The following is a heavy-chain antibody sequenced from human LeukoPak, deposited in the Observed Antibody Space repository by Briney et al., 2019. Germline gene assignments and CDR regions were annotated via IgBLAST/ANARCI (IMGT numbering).Heavy chain of an antibody. CDR2: ISYDGSNK. CDR1: GFTFSSYG. CDR3: AKDLRPYYYYYGMDV. Sequence: PGGSLRLSCAASGFTFSSYGMHWVRQAPGKGLEGVAVISYDGSNKYYADSVKGRFTISRDNSKNTLYLQMNSLRAEDTAVYYCAKDLRPYYYYYGMDVWGQGTTVTVSS. J-gene: IGHJ6*02. V-gene: IGHV3-30*18.